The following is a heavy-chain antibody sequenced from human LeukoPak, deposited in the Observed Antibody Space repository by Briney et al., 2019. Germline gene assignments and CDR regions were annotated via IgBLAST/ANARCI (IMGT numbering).Heavy chain of an antibody. CDR2: IKQDGSEK. CDR1: GFSFKNYR. CDR3: VRGPHIAATSY. D-gene: IGHD6-25*01. J-gene: IGHJ4*02. Sequence: PGGSLRLSCVASGFSFKNYRMTWVRQAPGKGLEWVANIKQDGSEKQYVDSVKGRFAISRDNAKKSLYLQINTLRAEDTAVYYCVRGPHIAATSYWGQGTLVTVSS. V-gene: IGHV3-7*03.